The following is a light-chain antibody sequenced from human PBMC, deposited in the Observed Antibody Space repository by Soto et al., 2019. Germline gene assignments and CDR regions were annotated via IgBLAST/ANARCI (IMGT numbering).Light chain of an antibody. CDR1: SSDIGAYNL. J-gene: IGLJ1*01. V-gene: IGLV2-11*01. Sequence: QSFLTQPRSGTGSTGQSFTISCTRTSSDIGAYNLVSWYQQHPDKAPKLMIYDVIKRPSGVPDRFSGSKSGNTASLTIYGLQAEDEADYYCCSSAGRYTNVFGTGTKVTAL. CDR2: DVI. CDR3: CSSAGRYTNV.